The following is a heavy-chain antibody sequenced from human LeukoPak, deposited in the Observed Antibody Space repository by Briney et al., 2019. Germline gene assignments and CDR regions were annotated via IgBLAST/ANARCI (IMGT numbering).Heavy chain of an antibody. J-gene: IGHJ4*02. CDR1: GYTFTGYY. Sequence: GASVKVSCKASGYTFTGYYMHWVRQAPGQGLEWMGRINPNRGDTNYAQKFQGRVTMTRDTSISTAYMDLSRLRSDDTAVYYCAGEVDIVATFDYWGQGTLVTVSS. V-gene: IGHV1-2*06. D-gene: IGHD5-12*01. CDR2: INPNRGDT. CDR3: AGEVDIVATFDY.